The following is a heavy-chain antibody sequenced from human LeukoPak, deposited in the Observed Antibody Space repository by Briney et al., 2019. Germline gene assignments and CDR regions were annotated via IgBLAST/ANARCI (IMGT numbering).Heavy chain of an antibody. CDR3: VWSSTWNRRFYLDQ. CDR2: IAVTPDGPAT. V-gene: IGHV3-15*04. CDR1: GFTFNLAC. Sequence: GGSLRLSCAASGFTFNLACMSWVRQTPGKGLQWVARIAVTPDGPATDYATPVRGRFFISRDDSRNMVYLEMSSLSTDDTAVYYCVWSSTWNRRFYLDQWGQGTLVTVSS. J-gene: IGHJ4*02. D-gene: IGHD6-6*01.